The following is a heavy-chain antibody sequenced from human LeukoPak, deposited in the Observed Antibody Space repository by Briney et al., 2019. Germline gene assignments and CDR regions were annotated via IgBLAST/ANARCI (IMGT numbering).Heavy chain of an antibody. CDR2: IKPDGSEK. CDR1: GFTFSDYW. D-gene: IGHD2-8*02. J-gene: IGHJ4*02. CDR3: ASYLYWWSALGY. V-gene: IGHV3-7*01. Sequence: GGSLRLSCAASGFTFSDYWMTWVRQAPGKGLEWVANIKPDGSEKYYVDSAKGRFTISRDNAKNSLYLQMNSLRVEDTAVYYCASYLYWWSALGYWGQGTLVTVSS.